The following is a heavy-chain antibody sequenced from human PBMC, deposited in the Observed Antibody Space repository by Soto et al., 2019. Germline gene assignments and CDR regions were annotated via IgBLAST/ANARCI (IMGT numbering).Heavy chain of an antibody. Sequence: LRLSCAASGFTFTRYSMNWVRQAPGKGLEWVSSISSTTNYIYYGDSMKGRFTISRDNAKNSLYLEMNSLRAEDTAVYYCARESEDLTSNFDYWGQETLVTVSS. J-gene: IGHJ4*02. CDR1: GFTFTRYS. V-gene: IGHV3-21*06. CDR2: ISSTTNYI. CDR3: ARESEDLTSNFDY.